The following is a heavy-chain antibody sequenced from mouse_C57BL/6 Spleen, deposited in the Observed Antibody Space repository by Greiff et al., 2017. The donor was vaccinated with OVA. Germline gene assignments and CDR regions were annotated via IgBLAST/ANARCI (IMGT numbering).Heavy chain of an antibody. V-gene: IGHV6-6*01. CDR2: IRNKANNHAT. CDR1: GFTFSDAW. J-gene: IGHJ2*01. D-gene: IGHD2-2*01. CDR3: TREHGYDAAFDY. Sequence: EVKLVESGGGLVQPGGSMKLSCAASGFTFSDAWMDWVRQSPEKGLEWVADIRNKANNHATYYAESVKGRFTISRDDSKSSVYLQMNSLRAEDTGIYYCTREHGYDAAFDYWGQGTTLTVSS.